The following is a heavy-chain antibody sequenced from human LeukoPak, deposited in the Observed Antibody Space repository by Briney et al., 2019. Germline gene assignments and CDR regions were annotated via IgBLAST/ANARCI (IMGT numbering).Heavy chain of an antibody. D-gene: IGHD3-22*01. CDR2: ISAYNGNT. Sequence: ASVKVSCKASGYTFTSYGISWVRQAPGQGLEWMGWISAYNGNTNYAQKLQGRVTMTTDTSTSTAYMELSSLRSEDTAVYYCARESGYYDSSGYTNYYYYYGMDVWGQGTTVTVSS. J-gene: IGHJ6*02. CDR1: GYTFTSYG. V-gene: IGHV1-18*01. CDR3: ARESGYYDSSGYTNYYYYYGMDV.